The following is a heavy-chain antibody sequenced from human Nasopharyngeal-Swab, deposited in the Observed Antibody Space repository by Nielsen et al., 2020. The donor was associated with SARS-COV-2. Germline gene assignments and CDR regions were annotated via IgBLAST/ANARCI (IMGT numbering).Heavy chain of an antibody. D-gene: IGHD6-13*01. J-gene: IGHJ3*01. CDR1: GDSVSNNRAA. V-gene: IGHV6-1*01. Sequence: SQTLSLTCAISGDSVSNNRAAWSWLRQSPSRGLEWLGRTYYRSQWNYDYADSVRGRVTVNPDTSRNQVSLHLNSVTPEDKAVYYCARIQPQLPGIVWGQGTMVIVSS. CDR2: TYYRSQWNY. CDR3: ARIQPQLPGIV.